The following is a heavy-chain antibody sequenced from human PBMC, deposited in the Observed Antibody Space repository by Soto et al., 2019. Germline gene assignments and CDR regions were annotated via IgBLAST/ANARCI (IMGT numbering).Heavy chain of an antibody. D-gene: IGHD3-10*01. Sequence: GGSLRLSCAASGFTFSSYVMSWVRQAPGKGLEWVSAISGSGGSTYSADSVKGRFTISRDNSKNTLYLQMNSLRAEDTAVYYCAKVVWFGEPHFDYWGQGTLVTVSS. CDR3: AKVVWFGEPHFDY. CDR1: GFTFSSYV. J-gene: IGHJ4*02. CDR2: ISGSGGST. V-gene: IGHV3-23*01.